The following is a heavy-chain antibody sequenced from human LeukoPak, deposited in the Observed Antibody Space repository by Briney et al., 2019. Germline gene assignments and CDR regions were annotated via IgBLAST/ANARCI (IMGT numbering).Heavy chain of an antibody. CDR2: LSGSGGST. CDR3: AKEYSSGGFDY. J-gene: IGHJ4*02. Sequence: GGSLRLSCAPSGFTFSSYAMTWVRQAPGKGPEWVSSLSGSGGSTYYADSVKGRFTISRDNSKNTLYLQMNSLRAEDTAVYYCAKEYSSGGFDYWGQGTLVTVSS. CDR1: GFTFSSYA. D-gene: IGHD6-19*01. V-gene: IGHV3-23*01.